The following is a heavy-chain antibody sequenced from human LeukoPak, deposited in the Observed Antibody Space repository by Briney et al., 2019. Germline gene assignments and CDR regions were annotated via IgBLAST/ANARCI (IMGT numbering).Heavy chain of an antibody. CDR1: GGSISSYY. CDR3: AGRDIEWELLPWFDP. Sequence: KASETLSLTCTVSGGSISSYYGSWIRQPPGKGLEWIGYIYYSGSTNYNPSLKSRVTISVDTSKNQFSLKLSSVTAAHTAVYYCAGRDIEWELLPWFDPWGPGTLVTVSS. D-gene: IGHD1-26*01. V-gene: IGHV4-59*01. J-gene: IGHJ5*02. CDR2: IYYSGST.